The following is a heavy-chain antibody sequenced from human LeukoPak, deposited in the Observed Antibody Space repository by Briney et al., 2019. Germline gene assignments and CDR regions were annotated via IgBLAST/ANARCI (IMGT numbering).Heavy chain of an antibody. CDR2: MSVSSGLI. CDR1: GFTFSSYS. CDR3: AREFAGSASGAGY. V-gene: IGHV3-21*01. D-gene: IGHD6-13*01. J-gene: IGHJ4*02. Sequence: GGSLRLSCAASGFTFSSYSMNWVRQAPGKGLEWVSSMSVSSGLIYYADSVKGRFTISRGNAKSSLYLQMNRLRVEDTAVYYCAREFAGSASGAGYWGQGTLVTVSS.